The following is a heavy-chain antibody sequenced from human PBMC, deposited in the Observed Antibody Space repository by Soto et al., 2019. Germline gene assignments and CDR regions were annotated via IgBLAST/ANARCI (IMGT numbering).Heavy chain of an antibody. D-gene: IGHD2-21*02. CDR3: IHRRCGSDWLRSYSSLYDYGLDV. V-gene: IGHV2-5*02. CDR2: IYRDDDK. J-gene: IGHJ6*02. CDR1: GFSLNTRGLG. Sequence: QITLKESGPTLVKPTQPLTLTCSVSGFSLNTRGLGVGWIRQPPGTALEWLALIYRDDDKRYSPTLRNRLSISKDTSNNLVVFTMTNMDPVDTATYYCIHRRCGSDWLRSYSSLYDYGLDVWGQGTTVTFSS.